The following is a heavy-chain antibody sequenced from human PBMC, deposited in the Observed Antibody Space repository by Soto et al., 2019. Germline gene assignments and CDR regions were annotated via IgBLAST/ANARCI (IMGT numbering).Heavy chain of an antibody. Sequence: EVQLAESGGGLVQPGGSLRLSCAASGFTFSPYWMHWVRQAPGKGMVWVSRINPDGSSTNYADSVKGRVTISRHNGKNTLYLEMNSLRAEDTAVYYCGRGGSNSPNGMDVWGQGTTVSVSS. J-gene: IGHJ6*02. V-gene: IGHV3-74*01. CDR2: INPDGSST. CDR3: GRGGSNSPNGMDV. CDR1: GFTFSPYW. D-gene: IGHD4-4*01.